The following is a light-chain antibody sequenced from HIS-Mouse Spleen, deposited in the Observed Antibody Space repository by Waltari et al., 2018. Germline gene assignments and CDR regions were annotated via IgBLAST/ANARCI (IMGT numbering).Light chain of an antibody. J-gene: IGLJ1*01. CDR2: DDS. V-gene: IGLV3-21*03. CDR1: NIGSKS. CDR3: QVWDSSSDHPYV. Sequence: LTQPPSVSVAPGKTARITCGGNNIGSKSGHWYQQKPGQAPVLVVYDDSDRPPGIPERFSGSNSGNTATLTISRVEAGDEADYYCQVWDSSSDHPYVFGTGTKVTVL.